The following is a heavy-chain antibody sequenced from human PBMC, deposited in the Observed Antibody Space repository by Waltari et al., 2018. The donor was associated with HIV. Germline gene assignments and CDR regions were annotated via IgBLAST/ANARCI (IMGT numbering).Heavy chain of an antibody. CDR1: GGTFSRYA. J-gene: IGHJ4*02. V-gene: IGHV1-69*01. Sequence: QVQLVQSGAEVKKPGSSVKVSCKASGGTFSRYAISWVRQAPGQGLEWMGGIIPIFGTANYAQKFQGRVTITADESTSTAYMELSSLRSEDTAVYYCATRRDYGSWSYYFDYWGQGTLVTVSS. D-gene: IGHD3-10*01. CDR3: ATRRDYGSWSYYFDY. CDR2: IIPIFGTA.